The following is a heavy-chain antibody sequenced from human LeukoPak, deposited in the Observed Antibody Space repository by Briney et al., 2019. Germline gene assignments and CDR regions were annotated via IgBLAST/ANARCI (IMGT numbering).Heavy chain of an antibody. CDR1: GFTFDDYA. CDR2: ISYNSGSI. D-gene: IGHD5-18*01. Sequence: SLRLSCADSGFTFDDYAMHWVRQAPGKGLEWVSGISYNSGSINYAESVKGRFTISRDNAKNSLYLQMSSLTVEDTALYYCAKVGSVSSYGFGFFNYWGRGTLVTVSS. J-gene: IGHJ4*02. V-gene: IGHV3-9*01. CDR3: AKVGSVSSYGFGFFNY.